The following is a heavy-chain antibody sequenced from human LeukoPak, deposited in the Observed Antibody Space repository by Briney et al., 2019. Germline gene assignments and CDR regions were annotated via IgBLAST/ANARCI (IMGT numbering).Heavy chain of an antibody. CDR3: ARDPETYYYGSSTGRYYYMDV. D-gene: IGHD3-10*01. V-gene: IGHV3-30*02. J-gene: IGHJ6*03. CDR1: GFTFSSYG. Sequence: GGSLRLSCAASGFTFSSYGMHWVRQAPGKGLEWVAFIRYDGSNKYYADSVKGRFTISRDNSKNTLYLQMNSLRAEDTAVYYCARDPETYYYGSSTGRYYYMDVWGKGTTVTVSS. CDR2: IRYDGSNK.